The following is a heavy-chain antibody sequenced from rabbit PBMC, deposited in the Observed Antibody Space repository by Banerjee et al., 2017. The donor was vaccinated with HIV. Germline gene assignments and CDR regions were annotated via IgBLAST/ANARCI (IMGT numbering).Heavy chain of an antibody. J-gene: IGHJ4*01. V-gene: IGHV1S39*01. CDR2: MYSNIPST. CDR3: ATDYAGYGGYDYGVFNL. CDR1: GFDFSSYG. D-gene: IGHD6-1*01. Sequence: QEQLVESGGGLVQPGGSLKVSCKASGFDFSSYGVSWVRQAPGKGLESVACMYSNIPSTWYVSWVNGRFTISKTSSTTMTLQMTSLTAADTATYFCATDYAGYGGYDYGVFNLWGPGTLVTVS.